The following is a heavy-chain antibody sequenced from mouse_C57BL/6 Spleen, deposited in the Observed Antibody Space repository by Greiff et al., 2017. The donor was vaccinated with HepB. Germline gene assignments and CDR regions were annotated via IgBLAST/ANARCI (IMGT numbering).Heavy chain of an antibody. Sequence: VQLQQSGPELVKPGASVKISCKASGYAFSSSWMNWVKQRPGKGLEWIGRIYPGDGDTNYNGKFKGKATLTADKSSSTAYMQLSSLTSEDSAVYFCARTGTGYFDVWGTGTTVTVSS. J-gene: IGHJ1*03. V-gene: IGHV1-82*01. CDR1: GYAFSSSW. D-gene: IGHD4-1*01. CDR3: ARTGTGYFDV. CDR2: IYPGDGDT.